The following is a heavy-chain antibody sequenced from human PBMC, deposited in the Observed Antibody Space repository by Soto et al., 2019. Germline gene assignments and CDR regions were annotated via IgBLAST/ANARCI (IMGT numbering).Heavy chain of an antibody. CDR1: GGSINRRTSY. J-gene: IGHJ5*02. CDR2: FYSGST. CDR3: ATTRGIAVGGSFDH. D-gene: IGHD6-19*01. Sequence: QLQLQESGPGLVKPSETLSLTCTVSGGSINRRTSYCAWIRQSPGKGPEWMATFYSGSTYYNPSLESRLTMSVDTSTNQFSLRLRSVAAPDTAVYYCATTRGIAVGGSFDHWGQGTLVTVSS. V-gene: IGHV4-39*01.